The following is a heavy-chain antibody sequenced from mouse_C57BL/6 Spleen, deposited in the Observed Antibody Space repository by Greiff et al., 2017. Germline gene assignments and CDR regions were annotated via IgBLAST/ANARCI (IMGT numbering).Heavy chain of an antibody. Sequence: VQLQQSGAELARPGASVKLSCKASGYTFTSYGISWVKQRTGQGLEWIGEIYPRSGNTYYNEKFKGKATLTADKSSSTAYRELRSLTSEDSAVYFCARTFYGSSLYYFDDWGQGTTLTVSA. D-gene: IGHD1-1*01. CDR3: ARTFYGSSLYYFDD. V-gene: IGHV1-81*01. CDR1: GYTFTSYG. J-gene: IGHJ2*01. CDR2: IYPRSGNT.